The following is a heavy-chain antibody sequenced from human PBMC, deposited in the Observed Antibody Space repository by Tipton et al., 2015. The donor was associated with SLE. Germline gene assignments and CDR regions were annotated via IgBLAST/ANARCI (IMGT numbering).Heavy chain of an antibody. D-gene: IGHD5-18*01. V-gene: IGHV1-3*01. CDR2: INGGNGNT. CDR3: ARDRVTARGFDY. Sequence: QSGAEVKKPGASVKVSCKASGYRFTSYVMHWVRQAPGQRLEWMGWINGGNGNTKYSQKFQGRVTITRDTSASTAYMELSSLRSEDTAVYYCARDRVTARGFDYWGQGTLVTVSS. CDR1: GYRFTSYV. J-gene: IGHJ4*02.